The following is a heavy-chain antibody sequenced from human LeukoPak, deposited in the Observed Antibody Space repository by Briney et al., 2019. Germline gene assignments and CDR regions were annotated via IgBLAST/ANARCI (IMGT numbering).Heavy chain of an antibody. J-gene: IGHJ4*02. Sequence: SETLSLTCTVSGGSFTSDYWSWIRLPAGKGLEWIGRFYTSGTTNYNPSLKSRVTMSADTSKNQFSLKLRSVTAADTAVYYCARCRHGNCDYFDYWGQGTLVTVSS. CDR3: ARCRHGNCDYFDY. CDR1: GGSFTSDY. V-gene: IGHV4-4*07. CDR2: FYTSGTT. D-gene: IGHD1-7*01.